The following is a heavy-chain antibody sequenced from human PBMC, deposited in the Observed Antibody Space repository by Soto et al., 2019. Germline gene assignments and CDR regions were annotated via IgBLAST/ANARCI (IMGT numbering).Heavy chain of an antibody. V-gene: IGHV4-31*03. Sequence: QVQLQEARPGLVKPSQTLSLTCTVSGGSISSGGYYWSWIRQHPGKGLEWIGYIYYSGSTYYNPSLKTGVTIPVEASKNQFSLKLSSVTAADTAVYYCARDYCSGGSCYFGGRAFAIWGQGTMVTVSS. D-gene: IGHD2-15*01. CDR1: GGSISSGGYY. J-gene: IGHJ3*02. CDR3: ARDYCSGGSCYFGGRAFAI. CDR2: IYYSGST.